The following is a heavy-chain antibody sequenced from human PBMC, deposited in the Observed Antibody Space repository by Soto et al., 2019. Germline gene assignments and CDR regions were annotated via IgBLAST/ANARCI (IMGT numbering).Heavy chain of an antibody. J-gene: IGHJ1*01. CDR2: IIPIFGTA. D-gene: IGHD5-18*01. Sequence: ASVKVSCKASGGTFSSYAISWVRQAPGQGLEWMGGIIPIFGTANYAQKFQGRVTITADESTSTAYMELSSLRSEDTAVYYCARVATDTAMVTVYFQHWGQGTLVTVSS. CDR3: ARVATDTAMVTVYFQH. CDR1: GGTFSSYA. V-gene: IGHV1-69*13.